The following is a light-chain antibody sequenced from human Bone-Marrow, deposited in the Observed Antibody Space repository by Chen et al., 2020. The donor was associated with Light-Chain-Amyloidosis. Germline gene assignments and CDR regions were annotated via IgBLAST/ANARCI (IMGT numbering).Light chain of an antibody. V-gene: IGKV3-20*01. CDR2: GAS. CDR3: HLYGRSPPCT. J-gene: IGKJ2*02. Sequence: EIVLTQSPGTLSLSPGERATLSCRASQSVSSTYLAWYQQKPGQGPRLLIYGASTRATGIPDRFSGSGSGTDFTLTINRLEPEDFAVYYCHLYGRSPPCTFGQGTKLEIK. CDR1: QSVSSTY.